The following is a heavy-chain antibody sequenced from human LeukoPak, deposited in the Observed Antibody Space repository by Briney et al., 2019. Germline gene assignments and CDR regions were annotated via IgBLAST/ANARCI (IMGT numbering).Heavy chain of an antibody. CDR2: IRSKANSYAT. V-gene: IGHV3-73*01. J-gene: IGHJ4*02. CDR1: GFTFSGSA. D-gene: IGHD4-17*01. Sequence: PGGSLTLSCAASGFTFSGSAMHWVRQASGKGLEWVGRIRSKANSYATAYAASVKGRFTTSRDDSKNTAYLQMNSLKTEDTAVYYCTGYGDYVWWGQGTLVTVSS. CDR3: TGYGDYVW.